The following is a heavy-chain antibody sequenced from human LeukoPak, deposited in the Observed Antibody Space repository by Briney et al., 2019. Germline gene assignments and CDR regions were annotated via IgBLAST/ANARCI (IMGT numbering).Heavy chain of an antibody. D-gene: IGHD3-10*01. CDR1: GFTFDDYA. CDR3: AKDHRILPDGSGSNMLDY. Sequence: GGSLRLSCAASGFTFDDYAMHWVRQAPGKGLEWVSGISWNSGSIGYADSVKGRFTISRDNAKNSLYLQMNSMRAEDTALYYCAKDHRILPDGSGSNMLDYWGQGTLVTVSS. CDR2: ISWNSGSI. V-gene: IGHV3-9*01. J-gene: IGHJ4*02.